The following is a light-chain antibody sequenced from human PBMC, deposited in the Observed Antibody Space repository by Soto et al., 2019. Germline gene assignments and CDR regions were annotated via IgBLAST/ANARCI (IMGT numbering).Light chain of an antibody. CDR2: EGS. J-gene: IGLJ2*01. CDR1: SSDVGSYNL. CDR3: CSDAGSSTLV. Sequence: QSVLTQPASVSGSPGQSITISCTGSSSDVGSYNLVSWYQHHPGKAPQLMIYEGSKRPSGVSNRFSGSKSGNTASLTISGRHNEDEADYYCCSDAGSSTLVFGGGTKLTVL. V-gene: IGLV2-23*01.